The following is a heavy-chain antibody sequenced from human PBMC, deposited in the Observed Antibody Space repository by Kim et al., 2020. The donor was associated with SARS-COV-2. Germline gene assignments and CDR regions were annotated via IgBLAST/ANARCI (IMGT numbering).Heavy chain of an antibody. V-gene: IGHV3-48*03. Sequence: GGSLRLSCVASGLTFSKYEMNWVRQAPGKGLEWLSYISSSGSSISYADSVKGRFTLSRDNAKNSLFLQMNSLRAEDTAVYYCASVSKYWGQGTLVTVSS. CDR2: ISSSGSSI. J-gene: IGHJ4*02. CDR3: ASVSKY. CDR1: GLTFSKYE.